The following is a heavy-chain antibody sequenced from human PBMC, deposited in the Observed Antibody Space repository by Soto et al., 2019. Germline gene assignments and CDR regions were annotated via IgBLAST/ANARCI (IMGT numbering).Heavy chain of an antibody. Sequence: PGVSLRLSCAASGFTFSSYSMNWVRQAPGKGLEWISYISSSSGTIYYADSVQGRFTISRDNAKNSLYLQMNSLRAEDTAVYYCAREVKQQLVVYYYYSMDVWGKGTTVTVSS. CDR1: GFTFSSYS. D-gene: IGHD6-13*01. CDR2: ISSSSGTI. J-gene: IGHJ6*03. V-gene: IGHV3-48*01. CDR3: AREVKQQLVVYYYYSMDV.